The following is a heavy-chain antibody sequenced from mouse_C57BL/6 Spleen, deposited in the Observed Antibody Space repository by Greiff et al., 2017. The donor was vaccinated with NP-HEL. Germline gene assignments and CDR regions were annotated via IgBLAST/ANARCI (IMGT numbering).Heavy chain of an antibody. Sequence: VQLQQSGPELVKPGASVKLSCKASGYTFTSYDINWVKQRPGKGLEWIGWIYPRDGSTKYNEKFKGKATLTVDQSSSTAYMELHSLPSEDSAVYFCAGGITTVVATGVYWAQGTTLTISS. J-gene: IGHJ2*01. V-gene: IGHV1-85*01. D-gene: IGHD1-1*01. CDR1: GYTFTSYD. CDR3: AGGITTVVATGVY. CDR2: IYPRDGST.